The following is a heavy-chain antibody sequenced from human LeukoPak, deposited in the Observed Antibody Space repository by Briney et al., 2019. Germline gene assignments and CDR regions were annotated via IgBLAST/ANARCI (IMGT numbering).Heavy chain of an antibody. CDR3: ARGRSSGSFNELLS. Sequence: GGSLRLSCAASGLTFSSVGMSWVRQAPGKGLEWVSGIKGSATKTYYADSVKGRFTISRDNFKNTLSLAMNGLRFEDSGIYYCARGRSSGSFNELLSWGQGARVTVSS. CDR2: IKGSATKT. J-gene: IGHJ5*02. V-gene: IGHV3-23*01. D-gene: IGHD3-10*01. CDR1: GLTFSSVG.